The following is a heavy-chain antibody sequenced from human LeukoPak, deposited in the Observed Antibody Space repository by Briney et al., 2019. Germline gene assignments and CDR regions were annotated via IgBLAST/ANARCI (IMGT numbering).Heavy chain of an antibody. CDR3: ARHAYDSTNYDGLKH. CDR2: IYPSDSDT. CDR1: GYSFTTYW. J-gene: IGHJ1*01. D-gene: IGHD2-8*01. Sequence: GESLKISCKGFGYSFTTYWIAWVRQMPGKGLEWMRIIYPSDSDTRYSPSCQGHVTMSVDKSISTAYLQWSSLKASDTAMYYCARHAYDSTNYDGLKHWGKGTLVTVSS. V-gene: IGHV5-51*01.